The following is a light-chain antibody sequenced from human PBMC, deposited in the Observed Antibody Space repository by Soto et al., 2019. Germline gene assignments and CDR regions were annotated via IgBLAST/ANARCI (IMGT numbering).Light chain of an antibody. V-gene: IGLV2-14*01. Sequence: QSVLTQPASMSGSPGQSITISCTGTSSDVGGYDYVSWYQQHPDKAPKLMIYEVSNRPSGVSNRFSGSKSGNTASLTISGLQAEDEAHYYCSSYSSNAVVFGGGTKLTVL. CDR3: SSYSSNAVV. CDR2: EVS. J-gene: IGLJ2*01. CDR1: SSDVGGYDY.